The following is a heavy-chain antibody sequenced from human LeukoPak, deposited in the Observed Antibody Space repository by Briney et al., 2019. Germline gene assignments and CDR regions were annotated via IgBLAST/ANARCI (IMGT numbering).Heavy chain of an antibody. Sequence: GASVKVSFKASGYTFTGYYMHWVRQAPGQGLEWMGWINPNSGGTNYAQKFQGRVTMTRDTSISTAYMELSRLRSDDTAVYYCAYEYYYGSSGQAVEPNFDYWGQGTLVTVSS. CDR3: AYEYYYGSSGQAVEPNFDY. CDR2: INPNSGGT. D-gene: IGHD3-22*01. CDR1: GYTFTGYY. V-gene: IGHV1-2*02. J-gene: IGHJ4*02.